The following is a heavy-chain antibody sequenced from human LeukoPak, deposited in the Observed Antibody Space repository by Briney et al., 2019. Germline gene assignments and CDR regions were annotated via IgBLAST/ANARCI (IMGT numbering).Heavy chain of an antibody. D-gene: IGHD3-22*01. CDR2: ISYDGSNK. CDR1: GFTFSSYG. CDR3: AKVKDSSGSMAFDI. Sequence: GRSLRLSCAASGFTFSSYGMHWVRQAPGKGLEWVAVISYDGSNKYYADSVKGRFTISRDNSKNTLYLQMNSLRAEDTAVYYCAKVKDSSGSMAFDIWGQGTMVTVSS. V-gene: IGHV3-30*18. J-gene: IGHJ3*02.